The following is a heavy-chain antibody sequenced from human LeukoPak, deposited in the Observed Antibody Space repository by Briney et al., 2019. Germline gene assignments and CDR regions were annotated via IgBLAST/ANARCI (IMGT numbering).Heavy chain of an antibody. V-gene: IGHV1-2*02. J-gene: IGHJ4*02. CDR3: ARQYYYDSSGSRRGYYFDY. D-gene: IGHD3-22*01. CDR2: INPNSGGT. CDR1: GYTFTGYY. Sequence: ASVKVSCKASGYTFTGYYMHWVRQAPGQGLEWMGWINPNSGGTNYAQKFQGRVTMTRDTSISTAYMELSRLRSDDTAVYYYARQYYYDSSGSRRGYYFDYWGQGTLVTVSS.